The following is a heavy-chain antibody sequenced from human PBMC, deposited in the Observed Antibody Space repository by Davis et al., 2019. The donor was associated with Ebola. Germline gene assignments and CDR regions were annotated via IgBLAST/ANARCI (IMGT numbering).Heavy chain of an antibody. J-gene: IGHJ3*02. D-gene: IGHD3-22*01. V-gene: IGHV1-2*04. CDR3: ARDYYDSSGYYHDAFDI. CDR2: INPNSGGT. CDR1: GYTFTGYY. Sequence: ASVKVSCKASGYTFTGYYMHWVRQAPGQGLEWMGWINPNSGGTNYAQKFQGWVTMTRDTSISTAYMELSRLRSDDTAVYYCARDYYDSSGYYHDAFDIWGQGTMVTVSS.